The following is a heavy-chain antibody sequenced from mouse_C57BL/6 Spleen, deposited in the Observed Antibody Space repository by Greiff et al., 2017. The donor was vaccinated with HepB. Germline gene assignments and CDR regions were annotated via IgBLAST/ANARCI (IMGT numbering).Heavy chain of an antibody. CDR2: INPGDGDT. CDR3: ANSLYYSNSYYAMDD. CDR1: GYAFSSSW. J-gene: IGHJ4*01. Sequence: QVQLQQSGPELVKPGASVKISCKASGYAFSSSWMHWVKQRPGKGLEWIGRINPGDGDTNYNGKFKGKATLTADKSSSTAYMQLSSLTSEDSAVYFCANSLYYSNSYYAMDDWGQGTSVTVSS. V-gene: IGHV1-82*01. D-gene: IGHD2-5*01.